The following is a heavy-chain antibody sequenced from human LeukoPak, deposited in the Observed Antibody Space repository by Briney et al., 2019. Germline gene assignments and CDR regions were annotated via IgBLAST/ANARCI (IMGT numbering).Heavy chain of an antibody. V-gene: IGHV4-59*01. Sequence: SETLSLTCTVSGGSISSYYWSWIRQPPGKGLEWIGYIYYSGSTNYNPSLKSRVTISVDTSKNQFSLKLSSVTAADTAVYYCARENTRYCSGGSCYPAKGYYGMDVWGQGTTVTVSS. J-gene: IGHJ6*02. D-gene: IGHD2-15*01. CDR1: GGSISSYY. CDR2: IYYSGST. CDR3: ARENTRYCSGGSCYPAKGYYGMDV.